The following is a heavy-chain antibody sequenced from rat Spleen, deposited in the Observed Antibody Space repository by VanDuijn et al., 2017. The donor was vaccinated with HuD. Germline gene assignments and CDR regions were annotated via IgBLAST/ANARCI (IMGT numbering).Heavy chain of an antibody. J-gene: IGHJ2*01. CDR3: ARAGQPKPSFDY. CDR2: IIYDGSST. V-gene: IGHV5-29*01. CDR1: GFTFSRYW. Sequence: EVQLVESGGGLVQPGRSLKLSCVASGFTFSRYWMYWVRQAPKKGLEWVATIIYDGSSTYYRDSVKGRFTISRDNAKSTLYLQMDSLRSEDTATYYCARAGQPKPSFDYWGQGVMVTVSS. D-gene: IGHD3-4*01.